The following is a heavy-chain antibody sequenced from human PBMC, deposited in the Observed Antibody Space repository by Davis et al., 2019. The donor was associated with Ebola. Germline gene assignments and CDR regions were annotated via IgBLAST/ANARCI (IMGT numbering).Heavy chain of an antibody. J-gene: IGHJ6*03. Sequence: ASVKVSCKASGYTFTGYYMHWVRQAPGQGLEWMGTFNPATGTTSYAQKFQGRIILSRDTPTSTVYMELSSLTSADTAVYYCARDGRLYYYYMDVWGKRTTVTVSS. CDR2: FNPATGTT. CDR3: ARDGRLYYYYMDV. V-gene: IGHV1-46*01. CDR1: GYTFTGYY.